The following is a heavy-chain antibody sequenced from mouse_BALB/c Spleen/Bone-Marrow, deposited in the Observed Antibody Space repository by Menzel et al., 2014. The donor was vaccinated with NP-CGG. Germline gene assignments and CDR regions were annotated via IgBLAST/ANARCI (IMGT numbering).Heavy chain of an antibody. Sequence: EVQVVESGGGLVKPGGSLKLSCAASGFAFSSYDMSWVRQTPEKRLEWVAYISSGGGSTYYPDTVKGRFTISRDKAKNTLYLQMSSLKSEDTAMYYCARHYGYGAMDYWGQGTSVTVSS. J-gene: IGHJ4*01. V-gene: IGHV5-12-1*01. CDR1: GFAFSSYD. D-gene: IGHD1-2*01. CDR2: ISSGGGST. CDR3: ARHYGYGAMDY.